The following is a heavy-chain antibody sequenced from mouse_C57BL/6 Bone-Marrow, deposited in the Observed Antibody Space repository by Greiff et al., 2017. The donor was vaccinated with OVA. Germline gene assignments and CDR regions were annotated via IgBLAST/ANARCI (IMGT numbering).Heavy chain of an antibody. CDR3: ARHEANYYGSRSYAMDY. D-gene: IGHD1-1*01. V-gene: IGHV1-62-2*01. CDR2: FYPGSGSI. CDR1: GYTFTEYT. Sequence: QVQLQQSGAELVKPGASVKLSCKASGYTFTEYTIHWVKQRSGQGLEWIGWFYPGSGSIKYNEKFKDKATLTADKSSSTVYMELSRLTSEDSAVYFCARHEANYYGSRSYAMDYWGQGTSVTVSS. J-gene: IGHJ4*01.